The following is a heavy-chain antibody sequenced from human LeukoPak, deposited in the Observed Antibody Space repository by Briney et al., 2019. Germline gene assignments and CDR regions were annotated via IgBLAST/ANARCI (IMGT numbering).Heavy chain of an antibody. Sequence: GGSLRLSCAASGFTFSSDAMSWVRQAPGKGLEWVSSISAGGGSTYYADSVKGRFTISRDNSKNTLYLQMNSLRAEDTAIYYCAKVLGSGSGYPIDYWGQGTLVTVSS. J-gene: IGHJ4*02. CDR2: ISAGGGST. CDR1: GFTFSSDA. CDR3: AKVLGSGSGYPIDY. V-gene: IGHV3-23*01. D-gene: IGHD6-19*01.